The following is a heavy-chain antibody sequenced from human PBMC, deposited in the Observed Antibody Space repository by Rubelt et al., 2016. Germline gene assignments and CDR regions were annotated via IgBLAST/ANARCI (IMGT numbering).Heavy chain of an antibody. J-gene: IGHJ6*02. D-gene: IGHD3-10*01. CDR3: ARDSTFRGDTLDYGMDV. V-gene: IGHV3-30*01. Sequence: DSVKGRFTISRDNSKNTLYLQMNSLRAEDTAVYYCARDSTFRGDTLDYGMDVWGQGTTVTVSS.